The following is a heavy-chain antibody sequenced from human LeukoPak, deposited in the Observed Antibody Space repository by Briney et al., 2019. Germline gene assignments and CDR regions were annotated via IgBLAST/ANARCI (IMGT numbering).Heavy chain of an antibody. CDR2: INHSGST. CDR1: GGSFSGYY. Sequence: SESLSLTRAVYGGSFSGYYWSWIRQPPGKGLEWIGEINHSGSTNYNPSLKSRVTISVDTSKNQFSLKLSSVTAADTAVYYCARVPGYCSSTSCSYYYYYGMDVWGKGTTVTVSS. CDR3: ARVPGYCSSTSCSYYYYYGMDV. J-gene: IGHJ6*04. V-gene: IGHV4-34*01. D-gene: IGHD2-2*01.